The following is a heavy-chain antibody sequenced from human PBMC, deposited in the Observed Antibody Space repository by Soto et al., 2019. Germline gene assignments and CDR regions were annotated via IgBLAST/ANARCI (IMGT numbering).Heavy chain of an antibody. Sequence: VASVKVSCKASGYNFTSYGISWVRQAPGQGLEWMGWISPHNDRTKYARRFQDRVTMTTETPTSTVYMELGSLRSDDTAVYYCARDLYYSSGRYFDHDAFDIWRQGTVVTVSS. CDR3: ARDLYYSSGRYFDHDAFDI. CDR2: ISPHNDRT. J-gene: IGHJ3*02. CDR1: GYNFTSYG. D-gene: IGHD6-19*01. V-gene: IGHV1-18*01.